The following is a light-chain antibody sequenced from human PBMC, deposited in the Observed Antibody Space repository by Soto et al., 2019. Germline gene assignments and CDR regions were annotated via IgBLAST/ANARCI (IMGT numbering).Light chain of an antibody. CDR3: SSYTSSITLGV. CDR2: DVS. CDR1: SSDVGGYDY. V-gene: IGLV2-14*01. J-gene: IGLJ1*01. Sequence: QSALTQPASVSGSPGQSITISCNGTSSDVGGYDYVSWYQQHPGKAPKLMIYDVSNRPSGVSNRFSGSKSGNTASLTISGLQDEDEADYYCSSYTSSITLGVFGTGTKVTVL.